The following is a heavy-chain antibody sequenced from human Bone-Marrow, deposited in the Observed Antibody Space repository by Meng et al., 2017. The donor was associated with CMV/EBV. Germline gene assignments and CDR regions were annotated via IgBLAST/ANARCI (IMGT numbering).Heavy chain of an antibody. D-gene: IGHD5-18*01. Sequence: SETLSLTCTVSGGSISSYYWSWIRQPPGKGLEWIGYIYYSGSTNYNPSLKSRVTISVDTSKNQFSLKLSSVTAADTAVYYRARPRRGTAMGNFDYWGQGTLVTVSS. J-gene: IGHJ4*02. CDR3: ARPRRGTAMGNFDY. V-gene: IGHV4-59*08. CDR1: GGSISSYY. CDR2: IYYSGST.